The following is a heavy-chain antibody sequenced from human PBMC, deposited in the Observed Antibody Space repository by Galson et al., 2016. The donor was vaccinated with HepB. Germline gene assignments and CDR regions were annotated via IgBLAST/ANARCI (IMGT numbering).Heavy chain of an antibody. D-gene: IGHD6-13*01. J-gene: IGHJ4*02. V-gene: IGHV3-30*03. CDR1: GFTFGSYA. Sequence: SLRLSCAASGFTFGSYAMYWVRQAPGKGLEWVAVISYAGSNKYYADSVKGRLTISRDNSKNTLFLQMNSLRAEDTAVYYCARAGSSWYFDYWGQGTLVTVSS. CDR3: ARAGSSWYFDY. CDR2: ISYAGSNK.